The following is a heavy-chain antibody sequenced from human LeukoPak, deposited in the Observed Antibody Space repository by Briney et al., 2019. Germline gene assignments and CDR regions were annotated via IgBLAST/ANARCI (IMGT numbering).Heavy chain of an antibody. CDR3: ARSGYSGYQPLVY. V-gene: IGHV3-7*01. CDR1: GFTFSSYE. D-gene: IGHD5-12*01. J-gene: IGHJ4*02. CDR2: IKQDGSEK. Sequence: PGGSLRLSCAASGFTFSSYEMNWVRQAPGKGLEWVANIKQDGSEKYYVDSVKGRFTISRDNAKNSLYLQMNSLRAEDTAVYYCARSGYSGYQPLVYWGQGTLVTVSS.